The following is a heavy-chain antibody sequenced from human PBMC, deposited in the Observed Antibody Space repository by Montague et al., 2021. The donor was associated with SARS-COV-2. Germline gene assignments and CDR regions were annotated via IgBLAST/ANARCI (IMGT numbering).Heavy chain of an antibody. CDR2: IYYSGST. CDR3: ARDISGPDYFDY. J-gene: IGHJ4*02. D-gene: IGHD3-10*01. CDR1: GGSISSNY. V-gene: IGHV4-59*01. Sequence: SETLSLTCTVSGGSISSNYWNWIRRPPGRVLEWIGYIYYSGSTNSNPSLEIRVTISADTSKNHFSLKLRSVTAADAAVYYCARDISGPDYFDYWGQGTLVTVSS.